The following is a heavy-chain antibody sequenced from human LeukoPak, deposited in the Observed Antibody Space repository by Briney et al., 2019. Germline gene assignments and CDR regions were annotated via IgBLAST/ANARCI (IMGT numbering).Heavy chain of an antibody. CDR3: ARDNAYCSGGSCYSRYEGWYFDL. J-gene: IGHJ2*01. D-gene: IGHD2-15*01. CDR1: GGSISSGGYY. CDR2: IYYSGST. V-gene: IGHV4-31*03. Sequence: SETLSLTCTVSGGSISSGGYYWSWIRQHLGKGLEWIGYIYYSGSTYYNPSLKSRVTISVDTSKNQFSLKLSSVTAADTAVYYCARDNAYCSGGSCYSRYEGWYFDLWGRGTLVTVSS.